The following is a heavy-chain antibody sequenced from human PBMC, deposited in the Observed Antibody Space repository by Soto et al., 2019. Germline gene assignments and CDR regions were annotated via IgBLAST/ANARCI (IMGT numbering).Heavy chain of an antibody. Sequence: QVQLVQSGAEVKKPGSSVKVSCKASGGTFSSYTISWVRQAPGQGLEWMGRIIPILGIANYAQKFQGRVTMTADKSTRAAYRELSSLRSEDTAVYYCARDQAGKRLGRWFDPWGQGTLVTVSS. CDR1: GGTFSSYT. CDR2: IIPILGIA. V-gene: IGHV1-69*08. CDR3: ARDQAGKRLGRWFDP. D-gene: IGHD6-25*01. J-gene: IGHJ5*02.